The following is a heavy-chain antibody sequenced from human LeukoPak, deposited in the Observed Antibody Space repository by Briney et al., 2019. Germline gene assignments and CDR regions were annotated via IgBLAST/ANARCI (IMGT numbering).Heavy chain of an antibody. Sequence: GGSLRLSCTASGFTFSSYTMTWVRQAPGKGLKWVSTITTGDGNTYYADSVKGRFTVSRDDSKNTLYLQMNSLRAEDTAVYYCAKDGGLWVSAHWGDSWGRGTLVAVSS. D-gene: IGHD7-27*01. CDR3: AKDGGLWVSAHWGDS. J-gene: IGHJ4*02. CDR2: ITTGDGNT. V-gene: IGHV3-23*01. CDR1: GFTFSSYT.